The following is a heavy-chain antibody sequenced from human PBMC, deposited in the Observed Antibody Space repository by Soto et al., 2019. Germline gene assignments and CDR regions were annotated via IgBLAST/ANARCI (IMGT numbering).Heavy chain of an antibody. CDR2: IIPIFGTA. V-gene: IGHV1-69*13. CDR1: GGTFSSYA. D-gene: IGHD6-13*01. J-gene: IGHJ5*02. CDR3: ARIFSSGYNWFDP. Sequence: SVKVSCKASGGTFSSYAISWVRQAPGQGLEWMGGIIPIFGTANYAQKFQGRVTITADESTSTAYMELSSLRSEDTAVYYCARIFSSGYNWFDPWGQGTLVTVSS.